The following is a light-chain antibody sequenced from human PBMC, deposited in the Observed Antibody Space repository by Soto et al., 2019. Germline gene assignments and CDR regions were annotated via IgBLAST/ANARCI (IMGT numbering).Light chain of an antibody. V-gene: IGKV1-33*01. CDR1: QVISNY. CDR3: QQYDNLPPYT. Sequence: DIQMTQSPSSLSASVGDRVTITCQASQVISNYLKWYQQKPGKAPKLLIYDASNLETGVPSRFSGSGSGTDFTFTISRLQPEDIATYYCQQYDNLPPYTFGQGPKLEIK. CDR2: DAS. J-gene: IGKJ2*01.